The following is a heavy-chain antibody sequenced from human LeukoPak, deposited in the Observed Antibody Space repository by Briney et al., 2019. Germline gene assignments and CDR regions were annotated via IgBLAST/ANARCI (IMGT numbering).Heavy chain of an antibody. CDR1: GYSISSGYY. V-gene: IGHV4-38-2*01. D-gene: IGHD4-23*01. CDR3: ARGDDEEGNDY. CDR2: IYHNGNT. Sequence: PSETLSLTCAVSGYSISSGYYWGWIRQPPRKGLEWIGSIYHNGNTYYNPSLKSRVTISVDTSKNQFSLKLSSVTAADTAVYYCARGDDEEGNDYWGQGTLVTVSS. J-gene: IGHJ4*02.